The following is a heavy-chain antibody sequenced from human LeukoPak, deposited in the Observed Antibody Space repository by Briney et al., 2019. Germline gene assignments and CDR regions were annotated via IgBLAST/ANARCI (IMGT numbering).Heavy chain of an antibody. CDR1: GGTFSSFG. V-gene: IGHV1-69*05. Sequence: SVKVSCKASGGTFSSFGISWVRQAPGQGLEWMGGIIPIFGSANYAQKFQGRVTMTRDTSTSTVYMELSSLRSEDTAVYYCARDQSYYDSGGPIDYWGQGILVTVSS. CDR3: ARDQSYYDSGGPIDY. J-gene: IGHJ4*02. D-gene: IGHD3-22*01. CDR2: IIPIFGSA.